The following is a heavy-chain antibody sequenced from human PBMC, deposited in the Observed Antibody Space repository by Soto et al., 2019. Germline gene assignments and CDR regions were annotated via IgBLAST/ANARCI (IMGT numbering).Heavy chain of an antibody. Sequence: QVHLVQSGAEVKKPGASVKVSCKGSGYDFTTYGITWVRQPPGQGLEWMAWISAHNGNTDYAQKLQGRVTVTRDTSTSKVYMELSSLRSDDTAVYYCARGRYGDYWGQGALVTVSS. CDR1: GYDFTTYG. CDR2: ISAHNGNT. D-gene: IGHD1-1*01. CDR3: ARGRYGDY. V-gene: IGHV1-18*01. J-gene: IGHJ4*02.